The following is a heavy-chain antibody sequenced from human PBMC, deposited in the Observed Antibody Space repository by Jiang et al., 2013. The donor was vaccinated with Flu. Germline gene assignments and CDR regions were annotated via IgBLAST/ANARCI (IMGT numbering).Heavy chain of an antibody. V-gene: IGHV2-70*01. Sequence: KPTQTLTLTCTFSGFSLSTSGMCVSWIRQPPGKALEWLALIDWDDDKYYSTSLKTRLTISKDTSKNQVVLTMTNMDPVDTATYYCARIEERIAAAYFDYWGQGTLVTVSS. CDR3: ARIEERIAAAYFDY. CDR1: GFSLSTSGMC. J-gene: IGHJ4*02. CDR2: IDWDDDK. D-gene: IGHD6-25*01.